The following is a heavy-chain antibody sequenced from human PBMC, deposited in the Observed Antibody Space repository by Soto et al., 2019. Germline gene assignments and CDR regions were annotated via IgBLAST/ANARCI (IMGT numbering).Heavy chain of an antibody. CDR2: VSGSGGSN. D-gene: IGHD1-20*01. CDR1: GFTFSSYA. CDR3: AKPPDYNWNDY. Sequence: EVQLLESGGGLVQPGGSLRLSCAASGFTFSSYAMSWVRQAPGKGLEWISAVSGSGGSNYYADSVKGRFTISRDNSKDTLYLQMNNLRAEDTAVYYCAKPPDYNWNDYWGQGTLVTVSS. V-gene: IGHV3-23*01. J-gene: IGHJ4*02.